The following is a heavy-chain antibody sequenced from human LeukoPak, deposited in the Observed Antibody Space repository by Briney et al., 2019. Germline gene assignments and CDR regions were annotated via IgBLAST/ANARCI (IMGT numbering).Heavy chain of an antibody. D-gene: IGHD3-16*01. CDR3: AKGVITFGGATSGFQH. CDR1: GFTFSSYW. J-gene: IGHJ1*01. CDR2: INTDGSST. Sequence: GRSLRLSCAASGFTFSSYWMHWVRQAPGKGLVWVSRINTDGSSTSYADSVKGRFTISRDNAKNSLYLQMNSLRAEDTALYYCAKGVITFGGATSGFQHWGQGTLVTVSS. V-gene: IGHV3-74*01.